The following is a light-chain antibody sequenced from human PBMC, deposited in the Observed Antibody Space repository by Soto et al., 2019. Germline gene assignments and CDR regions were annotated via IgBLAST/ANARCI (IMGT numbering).Light chain of an antibody. CDR2: GAS. CDR3: QHFGRSSIT. Sequence: ESVLTQSPGTLSLSPGERVTLSCRASQSISSLSLAWYQQKPGQAPRLLIFGASSRATGIPDRFSGSGSGTDFTLTISRLEPEDFAEYYCQHFGRSSITFGQGTRLEIK. V-gene: IGKV3-20*01. CDR1: QSISSLS. J-gene: IGKJ5*01.